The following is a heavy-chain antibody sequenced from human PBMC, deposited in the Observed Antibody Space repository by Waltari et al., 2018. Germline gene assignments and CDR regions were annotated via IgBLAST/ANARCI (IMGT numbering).Heavy chain of an antibody. J-gene: IGHJ4*02. V-gene: IGHV4-38-2*02. Sequence: VQLQESGPGLVKPSETLSLTCTVSGYSISSGYYWGWIRQPPGKGLEWIGSIYHSGSTYYNPSLKSRVTISVDTSKNQFSLKLSSVTAADTAVYYCARGGANYDILTGYYPTGVFDYWGQGTLVTVSS. CDR1: GYSISSGYY. CDR2: IYHSGST. D-gene: IGHD3-9*01. CDR3: ARGGANYDILTGYYPTGVFDY.